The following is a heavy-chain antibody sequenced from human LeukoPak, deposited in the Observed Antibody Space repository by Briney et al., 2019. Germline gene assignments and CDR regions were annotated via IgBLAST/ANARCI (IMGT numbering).Heavy chain of an antibody. D-gene: IGHD6-13*01. CDR3: ATQYGSSWRDYFDY. V-gene: IGHV3-7*05. CDR2: IKQDGSEK. J-gene: IGHJ4*02. Sequence: PGGSLRLSCAASGFTFSSYWMSWVRQAPGKGLEWVANIKQDGSEKYYVDSVKGRFTISRDNAKNSLYLQMNNLRAEDTAVYYCATQYGSSWRDYFDYWGQGTLVTVSS. CDR1: GFTFSSYW.